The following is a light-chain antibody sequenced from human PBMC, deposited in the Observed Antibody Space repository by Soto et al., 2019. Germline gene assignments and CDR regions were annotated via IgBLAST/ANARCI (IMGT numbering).Light chain of an antibody. CDR1: QSVSSY. CDR2: DAS. Sequence: TQSPSSLSASVGNRLTLTCRASQSVSSYFAWYQQKHGQAPNLLIYDASNRATGIPARFSGIWSGTDFTLTISRLEPEDFEVYYCQQRSNWPLTFGQGTRLEIK. J-gene: IGKJ5*01. V-gene: IGKV3-11*01. CDR3: QQRSNWPLT.